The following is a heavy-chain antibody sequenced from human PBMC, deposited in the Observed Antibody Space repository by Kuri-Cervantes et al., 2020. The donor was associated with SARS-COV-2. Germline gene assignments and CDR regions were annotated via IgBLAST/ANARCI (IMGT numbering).Heavy chain of an antibody. D-gene: IGHD6-6*01. Sequence: GESLKISCAASGFTFSDYYMRWIRQAPGKGLEWVSYISSSGSTIYYADSVKGRFTISRDNAKNALYLQINSLRAEDTAVYYCAIGDSSSPHDAFYIWGQGTMVTVSS. J-gene: IGHJ3*02. CDR2: ISSSGSTI. CDR3: AIGDSSSPHDAFYI. CDR1: GFTFSDYY. V-gene: IGHV3-11*04.